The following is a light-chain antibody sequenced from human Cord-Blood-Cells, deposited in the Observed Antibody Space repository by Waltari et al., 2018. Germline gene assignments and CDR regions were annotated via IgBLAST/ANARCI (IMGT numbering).Light chain of an antibody. V-gene: IGKV4-1*01. CDR3: QQYYSTPIT. J-gene: IGKJ5*01. Sequence: DIVMTQSPDSLAVSLGERATINCKYSQSVLYSSNNKNYLAWYQQKPGQPPKLHIYWASTRESGVPDRFSGSGSWTDFTLTISSLQAEYVAVYYCQQYYSTPITFGQVTRLAIK. CDR1: QSVLYSSNNKNY. CDR2: WAS.